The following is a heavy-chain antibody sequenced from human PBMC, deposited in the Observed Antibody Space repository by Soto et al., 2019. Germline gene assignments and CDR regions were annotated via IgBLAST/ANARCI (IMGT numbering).Heavy chain of an antibody. Sequence: SETLSLTCTVSGDSVTSDYWSWIRQPPGKRLEYIGFIYLGGSANYNPSLESRVTISPDKSKNQLSLRLTSVTAADTAVYYCTRGKWFPRGYGMDVWGRGTAVTVSS. CDR3: TRGKWFPRGYGMDV. CDR1: GDSVTSDY. J-gene: IGHJ6*02. V-gene: IGHV4-59*02. D-gene: IGHD3-22*01. CDR2: IYLGGSA.